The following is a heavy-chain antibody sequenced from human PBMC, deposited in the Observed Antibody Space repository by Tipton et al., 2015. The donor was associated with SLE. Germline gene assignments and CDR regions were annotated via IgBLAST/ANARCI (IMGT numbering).Heavy chain of an antibody. CDR3: ARVPFYYYYYMDV. Sequence: GLVKPSGTLSLTCAVSGGSISSSNWWSWVRQPPGKGLEWIGEIYHSGSTNYNPSLKSRVTISVDTSKNQFSLKLSSVTAADTAVYYCARVPFYYYYYMDVWGKGTTVTVSS. CDR2: IYHSGST. V-gene: IGHV4-4*02. J-gene: IGHJ6*03. CDR1: GGSISSSNW.